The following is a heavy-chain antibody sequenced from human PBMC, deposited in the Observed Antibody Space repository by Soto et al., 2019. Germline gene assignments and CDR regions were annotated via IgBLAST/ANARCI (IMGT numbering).Heavy chain of an antibody. CDR2: ISYDGSNK. V-gene: IGHV3-30*03. D-gene: IGHD1-26*01. J-gene: IGHJ4*02. CDR1: GFTFSHYG. Sequence: QVQLVESGGGVVQPGRSLRLSCAASGFTFSHYGIHWVRQAPGKGLEWLAVISYDGSNKHYADSVKGRFTVSRDNSKNALDLQMHSLRAEDAAVYFCARYSGKYQGPIDYWGQGTLVTVSS. CDR3: ARYSGKYQGPIDY.